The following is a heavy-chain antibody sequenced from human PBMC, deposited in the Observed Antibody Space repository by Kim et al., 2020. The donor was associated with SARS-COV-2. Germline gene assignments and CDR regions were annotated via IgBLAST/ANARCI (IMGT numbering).Heavy chain of an antibody. D-gene: IGHD6-13*01. J-gene: IGHJ4*02. Sequence: GGSLRLSCAASRFIFSNYWMSWVRQAPGKGLEWVANIKEDGSENYYVDSVEGRFIISSDNAENSLYLQMNSLRAEDTAVYYGGSDYSDWGQGTLVTASS. CDR2: IKEDGSEN. CDR1: RFIFSNYW. CDR3: GSDYSD. V-gene: IGHV3-7*01.